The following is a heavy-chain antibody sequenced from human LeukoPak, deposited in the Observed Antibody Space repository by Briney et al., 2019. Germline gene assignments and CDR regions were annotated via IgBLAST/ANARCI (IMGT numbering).Heavy chain of an antibody. J-gene: IGHJ5*02. V-gene: IGHV3-48*04. CDR1: GFTFSSDS. Sequence: GGSLRLSCAASGFTFSSDSMNWVRQGPGKGLEWLSYISSSSNTIKYADSVKGRFAISRDNAKNSLYLQMNSLRAEDTAVYYCASEYSSSWYYGDNWFDPWGQGTLVTVSS. D-gene: IGHD6-13*01. CDR3: ASEYSSSWYYGDNWFDP. CDR2: ISSSSNTI.